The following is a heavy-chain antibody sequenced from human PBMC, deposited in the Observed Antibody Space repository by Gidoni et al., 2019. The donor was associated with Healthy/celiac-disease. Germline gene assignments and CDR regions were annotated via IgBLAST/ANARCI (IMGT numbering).Heavy chain of an antibody. CDR3: ARRGDSSGYYPTPFDI. D-gene: IGHD3-22*01. J-gene: IGHJ3*02. CDR2: IDPSDFYT. V-gene: IGHV5-10-1*01. Sequence: EVQLVQSGAEVKQPGESLRLSCKGSGYSFTSYWISWVGQMPGKGLEWMGRIDPSDFYTNYSPSFQGHVTISADKSISTAYLQWSSLKSSDTAMYYCARRGDSSGYYPTPFDIWGQGTMVTVSS. CDR1: GYSFTSYW.